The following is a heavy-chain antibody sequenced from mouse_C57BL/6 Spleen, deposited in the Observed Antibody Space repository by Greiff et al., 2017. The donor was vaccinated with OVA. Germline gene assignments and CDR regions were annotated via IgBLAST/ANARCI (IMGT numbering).Heavy chain of an antibody. CDR2: ISYDGSN. CDR3: ARDYSNFEGYFDV. CDR1: GYSITSGYY. V-gene: IGHV3-6*01. J-gene: IGHJ1*03. Sequence: EVKLVESGPGLVKPSQSLSLTCSVTGYSITSGYYWNWIRQFPGNKLEWMGYISYDGSNNYNPSLKNRISITRDTSKNQFFLKLNSVTTEDTATYYCARDYSNFEGYFDVWGTGTTVTVSS. D-gene: IGHD2-5*01.